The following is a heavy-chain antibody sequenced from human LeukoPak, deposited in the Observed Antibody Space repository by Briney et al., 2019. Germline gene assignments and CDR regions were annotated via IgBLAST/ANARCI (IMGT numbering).Heavy chain of an antibody. CDR2: IDGSSSYT. V-gene: IGHV3-23*05. CDR3: AKGSAKWELYDY. D-gene: IGHD1-26*01. J-gene: IGHJ4*02. Sequence: GGSLRLSCAVSGFTFSNYAMSWVRQAPGKGLEWVSAIDGSSSYTLYTDSVKGRFTISRGNSKNTLYLQTNSLRAEDTAVYYCAKGSAKWELYDYWGQGTLVTVSS. CDR1: GFTFSNYA.